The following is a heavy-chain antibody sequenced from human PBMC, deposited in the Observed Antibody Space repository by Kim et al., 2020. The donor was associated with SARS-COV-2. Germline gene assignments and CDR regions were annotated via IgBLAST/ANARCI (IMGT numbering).Heavy chain of an antibody. Sequence: GGSLRLSCAASGFTFSSYAMSWVRQAPGKGLEWVSAISGSGGSTYYADSVKGRFTISRDNSKNTLYLQMNSLRAEDTAVYYCAKDRLNYDFWSGYFGRNGNLDYWGQGTLVTVSS. J-gene: IGHJ4*02. CDR2: ISGSGGST. CDR3: AKDRLNYDFWSGYFGRNGNLDY. V-gene: IGHV3-23*01. CDR1: GFTFSSYA. D-gene: IGHD3-3*01.